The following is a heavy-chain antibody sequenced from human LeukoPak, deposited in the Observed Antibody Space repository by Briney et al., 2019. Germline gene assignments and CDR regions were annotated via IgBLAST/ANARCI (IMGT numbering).Heavy chain of an antibody. CDR2: ISSSSSYI. CDR1: GFTFSSYS. Sequence: GGSLRLSCAASGFTFSSYSMNWVRQAPGKGLEWVSSISSSSSYIYYADSVKGRFTISRDNAKNSLYLQMNSLRAEDTAVYYCARKGSSGSNGLDYWGQGTLVTVSS. V-gene: IGHV3-21*01. J-gene: IGHJ4*02. D-gene: IGHD6-19*01. CDR3: ARKGSSGSNGLDY.